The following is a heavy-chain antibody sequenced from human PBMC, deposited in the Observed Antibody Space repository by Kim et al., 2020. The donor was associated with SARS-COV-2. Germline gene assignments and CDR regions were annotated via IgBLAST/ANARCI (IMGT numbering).Heavy chain of an antibody. Sequence: SETLSLTCSVSGGAISSANYYWVWIRQPPGSGLEWLGSVYHSGATNYNPSLKSRVTISVDTSKNQFSLKVHSVTAADSAVYYCARPGSLGYSSGWYFDLWGRGALVTVSS. CDR1: GGAISSANYY. J-gene: IGHJ2*01. D-gene: IGHD6-19*01. CDR3: ARPGSLGYSSGWYFDL. CDR2: VYHSGAT. V-gene: IGHV4-39*01.